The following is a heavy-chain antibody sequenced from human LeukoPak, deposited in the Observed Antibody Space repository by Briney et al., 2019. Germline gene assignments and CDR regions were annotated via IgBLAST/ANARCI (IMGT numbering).Heavy chain of an antibody. Sequence: GRSLRLSCVASGFTFSSYAMHWVRQAPGKGLEWVAVISYDGSNKYYADSVKGRFTISRDNSKNTLYLQMNSLRAEDTAVYYCARDLDRYYDSSGYFDYWGQGTLVTVSS. V-gene: IGHV3-30*04. CDR1: GFTFSSYA. J-gene: IGHJ4*02. CDR2: ISYDGSNK. D-gene: IGHD3-22*01. CDR3: ARDLDRYYDSSGYFDY.